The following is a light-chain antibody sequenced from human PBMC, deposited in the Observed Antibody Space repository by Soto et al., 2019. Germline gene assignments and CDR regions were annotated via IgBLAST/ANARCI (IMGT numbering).Light chain of an antibody. V-gene: IGKV1-9*01. CDR3: QQVNSYPLT. J-gene: IGKJ4*01. CDR1: QDIANY. Sequence: IQLTQSPSFLSASVGDRVTITCRASQDIANYLAWYQQKPGKAPKFLIYATSTFQSGVPSRFSGGGSGTEFTLTSSSLQPEDFATYYCQQVNSYPLTFGGGTKVEIK. CDR2: ATS.